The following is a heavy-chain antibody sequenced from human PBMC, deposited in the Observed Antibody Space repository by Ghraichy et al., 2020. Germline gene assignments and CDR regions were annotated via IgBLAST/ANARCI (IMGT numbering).Heavy chain of an antibody. D-gene: IGHD2-21*02. V-gene: IGHV1-69*06. Sequence: SVKVSCKASGGTFSSYAISWVRQAPGQGLEWMGGIIPIFGTANYAQKFQGRVTITAAKSTSTAYMELSSLRSEDTAVYYCAREVRIVVVTAAGWFDPWGQGTLVTVSS. J-gene: IGHJ5*02. CDR3: AREVRIVVVTAAGWFDP. CDR1: GGTFSSYA. CDR2: IIPIFGTA.